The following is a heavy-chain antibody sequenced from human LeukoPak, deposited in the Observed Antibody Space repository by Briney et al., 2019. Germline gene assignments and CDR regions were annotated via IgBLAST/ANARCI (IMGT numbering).Heavy chain of an antibody. CDR3: AGSSGPAGWFDP. D-gene: IGHD3-22*01. CDR1: GGSISSGDYY. J-gene: IGHJ5*02. V-gene: IGHV4-30-4*08. Sequence: PSQTLSLTCTVSGGSISSGDYYWSWIRQPPGKGLEWIGYIYYSGSTYCNPSLKSRVTISVDTSKNQFSPKLSSVTAADTAVYYCAGSSGPAGWFDPWGQGTLVTVSS. CDR2: IYYSGST.